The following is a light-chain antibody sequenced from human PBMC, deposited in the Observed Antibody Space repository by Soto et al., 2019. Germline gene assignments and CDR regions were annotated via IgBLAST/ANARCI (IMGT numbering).Light chain of an antibody. CDR1: QSLLHSNGYNY. CDR2: LGS. Sequence: DIVMTQSPLSLPVTPVDPASISCRSSQSLLHSNGYNYFDWYLQKPGQSPQLLIYLGSNRAAVVPEGCSGSESGTDFTLKVSSVEAEDVGLYYCMPALQTPYTFGQRNKLQIK. V-gene: IGKV2-28*01. CDR3: MPALQTPYT. J-gene: IGKJ2*01.